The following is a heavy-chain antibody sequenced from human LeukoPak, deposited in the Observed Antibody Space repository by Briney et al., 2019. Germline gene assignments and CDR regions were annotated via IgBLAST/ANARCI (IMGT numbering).Heavy chain of an antibody. CDR1: GGSISSRPYY. Sequence: SETLSLTCTVSGGSISSRPYYWGWVRQPPGTGLEWTGTISYNGHTYYSPSLTSRVTISLDTSKNQFSLKLSSVTAADTAIYYCASDFSSSSTVYYYYYMDVWGKGTTVTVSS. CDR2: ISYNGHT. CDR3: ASDFSSSSTVYYYYYMDV. J-gene: IGHJ6*03. D-gene: IGHD6-6*01. V-gene: IGHV4-39*07.